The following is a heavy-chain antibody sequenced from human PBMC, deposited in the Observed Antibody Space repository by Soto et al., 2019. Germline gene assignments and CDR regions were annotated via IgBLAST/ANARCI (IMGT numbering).Heavy chain of an antibody. Sequence: ASVKVSCKASGGTFSSYAISWVRQAPGQGLEWMGGIIPIFGTANYAQKFQGRVTITADKSTSTAYMELSSLRSEDTAVYYCARGRRGYSYGRTDAFDISGPGTILTV. CDR2: IIPIFGTA. CDR1: GGTFSSYA. D-gene: IGHD5-18*01. J-gene: IGHJ3*02. V-gene: IGHV1-69*06. CDR3: ARGRRGYSYGRTDAFDI.